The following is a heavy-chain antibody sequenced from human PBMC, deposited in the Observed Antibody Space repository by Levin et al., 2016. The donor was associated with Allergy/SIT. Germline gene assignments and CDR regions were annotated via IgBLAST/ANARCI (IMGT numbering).Heavy chain of an antibody. J-gene: IGHJ4*02. CDR3: ARRGIGAYYPFDY. Sequence: SLKISCAASGFTFRTYWMTWVRQAPGKGLEWVARSRDKAHGYSTVYAASVAGRFTLSRDDSQSSLYLQMNSLKTEDTAVYYCARRGIGAYYPFDYWGQGTLVTVSS. CDR1: GFTFRTYW. CDR2: SRDKAHGYST. V-gene: IGHV3-72*01. D-gene: IGHD1-26*01.